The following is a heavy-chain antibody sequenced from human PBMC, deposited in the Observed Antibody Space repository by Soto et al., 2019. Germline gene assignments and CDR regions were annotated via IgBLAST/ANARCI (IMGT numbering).Heavy chain of an antibody. CDR3: ARDTVVIPTTRGQLAY. V-gene: IGHV4-34*01. CDR2: INYRGST. D-gene: IGHD2-2*01. J-gene: IGHJ4*02. Sequence: LVTLCLPRAVFGGYFIGYYGRRIRQPPGKGLEWIGEINYRGSTNYNPSLKSRITISVDTSKNQFSLKLSSVTAADTAVYYCARDTVVIPTTRGQLAYWGLGTLVTVSS. CDR1: GGYFIGYY.